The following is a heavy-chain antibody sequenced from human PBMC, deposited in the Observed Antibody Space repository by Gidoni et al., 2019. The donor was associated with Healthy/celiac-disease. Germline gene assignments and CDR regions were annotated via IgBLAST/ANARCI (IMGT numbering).Heavy chain of an antibody. Sequence: EVQLVESGGGLVQPGVSLRLSCAASGVTFSSYGMRWVRQAPGKGLEWVANIKQDGSEKYYVDSVKGRFTISRDNAKNSLYLQMNSLRAEDTAVYYCARDVAYYDSSGYSEYYGMDVWGQGTTVTVSS. CDR2: IKQDGSEK. V-gene: IGHV3-7*03. D-gene: IGHD3-22*01. CDR1: GVTFSSYG. CDR3: ARDVAYYDSSGYSEYYGMDV. J-gene: IGHJ6*02.